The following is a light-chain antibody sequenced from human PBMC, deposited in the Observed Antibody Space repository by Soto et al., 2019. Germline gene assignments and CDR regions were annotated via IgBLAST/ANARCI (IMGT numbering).Light chain of an antibody. Sequence: DIPMAQSPSSPSSSVGDRVTITCRASQSISSYLNWYQQKPGKAPKLLIYAASSLQSGVPSRFSGSGSGTDFTLTISSLQPEDFATYYCQQSYSTLITFGQGTRLEIK. CDR3: QQSYSTLIT. J-gene: IGKJ5*01. CDR2: AAS. V-gene: IGKV1-39*01. CDR1: QSISSY.